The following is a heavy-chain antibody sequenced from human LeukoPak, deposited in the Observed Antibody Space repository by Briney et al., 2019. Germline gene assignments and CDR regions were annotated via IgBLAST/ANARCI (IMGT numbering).Heavy chain of an antibody. J-gene: IGHJ4*02. CDR2: IISKTDGGTT. Sequence: SGGSLRLSCAASGFTFSNAWMSWVRQAPGKGLEWVGRIISKTDGGTTDYAAPVKGRFTISRDDSKNTLYLQMNSLKTEDTAVYYCTTDHRGSLDYWGQGTLVTVSS. CDR3: TTDHRGSLDY. D-gene: IGHD1-26*01. V-gene: IGHV3-15*01. CDR1: GFTFSNAW.